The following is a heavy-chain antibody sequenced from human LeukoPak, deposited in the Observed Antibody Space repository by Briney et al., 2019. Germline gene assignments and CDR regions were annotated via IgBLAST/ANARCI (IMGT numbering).Heavy chain of an antibody. CDR2: IYTSGST. J-gene: IGHJ4*02. V-gene: IGHV4-4*07. Sequence: SETLSLTCTVSGGSISSYYWSWIRQPAGKGLEWIGRIYTSGSTNYNPSLKSRVTMSVDTSKNQFSLKLSSVTAADTAVYYCARDYRLYSSGWYLDYWGQGTLVTVSS. CDR3: ARDYRLYSSGWYLDY. CDR1: GGSISSYY. D-gene: IGHD6-19*01.